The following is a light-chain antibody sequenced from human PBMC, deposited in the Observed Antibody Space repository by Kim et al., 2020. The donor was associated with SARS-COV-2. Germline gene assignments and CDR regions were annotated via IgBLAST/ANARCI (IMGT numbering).Light chain of an antibody. V-gene: IGKV3-11*01. CDR3: QQRSNWPLYS. CDR1: QSVSSY. J-gene: IGKJ2*03. CDR2: DAS. Sequence: LSTGERATLSCRASQSVSSYLAWYQQKPGQAPRLLIYDASNRATGIPARFSGSGSGTDFTLTISSLEPEDFAVYYCQQRSNWPLYSFGQGTKLEI.